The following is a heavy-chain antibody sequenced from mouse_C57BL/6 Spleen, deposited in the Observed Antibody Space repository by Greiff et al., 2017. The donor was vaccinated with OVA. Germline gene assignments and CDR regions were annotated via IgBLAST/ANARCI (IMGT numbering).Heavy chain of an antibody. CDR1: GFNIKDYY. V-gene: IGHV14-1*01. CDR2: IDPEDGDT. CDR3: TVYGDWYFDV. Sequence: EVQLQESGAELVRPGASVKLSCTASGFNIKDYYMHWVKQRPEQGLEWIGRIDPEDGDTEYAPKFQGKATMTADTSSNSAYLQLGSLTSEDTAVDYCTVYGDWYFDVWGTGTTVTVSS. J-gene: IGHJ1*03. D-gene: IGHD1-1*01.